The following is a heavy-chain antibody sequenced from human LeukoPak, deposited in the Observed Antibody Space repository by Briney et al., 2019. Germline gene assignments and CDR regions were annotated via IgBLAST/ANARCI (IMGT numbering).Heavy chain of an antibody. D-gene: IGHD3-22*01. CDR3: ARDYYDSSGYYLYYFDY. V-gene: IGHV3-11*05. Sequence: GGSLRLSCAASGFTFSDYYMSWIRQAPGKGLEWVSYISSSSSYTNYADSVKGRLTISRDNAKNSLYLQMNSLRAEDTAVYYCARDYYDSSGYYLYYFDYWGQGTLVTVSS. CDR1: GFTFSDYY. J-gene: IGHJ4*02. CDR2: ISSSSSYT.